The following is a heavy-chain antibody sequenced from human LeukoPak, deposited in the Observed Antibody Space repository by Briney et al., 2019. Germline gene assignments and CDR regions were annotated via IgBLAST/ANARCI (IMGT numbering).Heavy chain of an antibody. CDR3: ANYGRHFAS. CDR2: VSSSGDKT. D-gene: IGHD4-17*01. CDR1: GFTFNNYA. Sequence: GGSLRLSCAASGFTFNNYAMSWVRQAPGKGLEWVSLVSSSGDKTYYPESVKGRFTISRDNSKNTLYLQMSSLRAEDTAVYYCANYGRHFASWGQGTLVTVSP. V-gene: IGHV3-23*01. J-gene: IGHJ4*02.